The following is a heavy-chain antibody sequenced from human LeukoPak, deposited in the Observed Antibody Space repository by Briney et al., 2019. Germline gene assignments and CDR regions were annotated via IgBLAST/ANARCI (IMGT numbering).Heavy chain of an antibody. J-gene: IGHJ4*02. CDR2: ISYDGSNK. Sequence: QTGGSLRLSCAASGFTFSSYGMHWVRQAPGKGLEWVAVISYDGSNKYYADSVKGRFTISRDNSKNTLYLQMNSLRAEDTAVYYCAKDERYYYDSSGYPLRPPGYWGQGTLVTVSS. CDR1: GFTFSSYG. V-gene: IGHV3-30*18. D-gene: IGHD3-22*01. CDR3: AKDERYYYDSSGYPLRPPGY.